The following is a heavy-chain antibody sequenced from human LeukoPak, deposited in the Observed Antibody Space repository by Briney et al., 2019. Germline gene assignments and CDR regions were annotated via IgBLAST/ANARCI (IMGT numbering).Heavy chain of an antibody. D-gene: IGHD3-10*01. Sequence: GGSLRLSCAASGFTFSIYAMSWVRQAPGKGLEWVSTLSGSYGSTYYADSVKGRFTISRDNSKNTLYLQMNSLRAEDTAVYYCAKNASGHYYFDYWGQGTLVTVSS. CDR3: AKNASGHYYFDY. V-gene: IGHV3-23*01. CDR2: LSGSYGST. J-gene: IGHJ4*02. CDR1: GFTFSIYA.